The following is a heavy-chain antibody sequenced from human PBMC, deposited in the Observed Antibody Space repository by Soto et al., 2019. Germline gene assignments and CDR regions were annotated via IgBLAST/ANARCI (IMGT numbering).Heavy chain of an antibody. V-gene: IGHV1-18*01. CDR1: GYTFINYH. CDR2: INTYNGMT. D-gene: IGHD5-12*01. J-gene: IGHJ4*02. CDR3: AKSPRGEMATD. Sequence: QVQLVQSGGEVTKPGASVTVSCKASGYTFINYHITWVRQAPGQGLEWMAWINTYNGMTDYAQRFQGRVTMTRDTSTSTAYMELRNLGSDDTAVYFCAKSPRGEMATDWGQGTLVTVSS.